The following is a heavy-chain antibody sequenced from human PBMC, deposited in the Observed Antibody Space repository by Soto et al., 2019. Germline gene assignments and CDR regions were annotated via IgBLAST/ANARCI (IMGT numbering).Heavy chain of an antibody. Sequence: QVQPVQSGAEVKKPGASVKVSCKASGYTFTSYDINWVRQATGQGLEWMGWMNPNSGNTGYAQKFQGRVTMARNTSISTAYMELSSLRSEDTAVYYCAREHSSSWRFDYWGQGTLVTVSS. CDR2: MNPNSGNT. CDR3: AREHSSSWRFDY. D-gene: IGHD6-13*01. CDR1: GYTFTSYD. J-gene: IGHJ4*02. V-gene: IGHV1-8*01.